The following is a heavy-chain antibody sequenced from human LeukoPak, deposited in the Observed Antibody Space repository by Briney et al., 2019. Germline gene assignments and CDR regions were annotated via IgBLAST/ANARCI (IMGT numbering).Heavy chain of an antibody. CDR2: INYSGNT. Sequence: PSETLSLTCTVSGGSINSDYLSWIRQPPGKGLEWIGYINYSGNTNYNPSLNSRVTISVDTSKNQFSLKLSPVTAADTAVYYCARHRPGERRFDPWGQGTLVTVSS. V-gene: IGHV4-59*08. J-gene: IGHJ5*02. CDR1: GGSINSDY. D-gene: IGHD3-16*01. CDR3: ARHRPGERRFDP.